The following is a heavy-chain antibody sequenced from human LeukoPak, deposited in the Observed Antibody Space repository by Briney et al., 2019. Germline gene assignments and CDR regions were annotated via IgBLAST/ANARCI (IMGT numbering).Heavy chain of an antibody. CDR2: INPSGGST. CDR3: ARGLASGVRGVISDY. J-gene: IGHJ4*02. V-gene: IGHV1-46*01. D-gene: IGHD3-10*01. CDR1: GYTFTSYY. Sequence: ASVKVSCKASGYTFTSYYMHWVRQAPGQGLEWMGIINPSGGSTSYAQKFQGRVTMTRDTSTSTVYMELSSLRSEDTAVYYCARGLASGVRGVISDYWGQGTLVTVSS.